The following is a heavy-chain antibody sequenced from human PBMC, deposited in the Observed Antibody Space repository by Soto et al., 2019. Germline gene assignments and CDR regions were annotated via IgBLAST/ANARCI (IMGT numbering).Heavy chain of an antibody. CDR3: AGQTFTIAAASYGRSNWFDP. V-gene: IGHV4-39*01. Sequence: SETLSLTCTVSGGSITSSSHFWGWVRQPPGKGLEWIGTIYFTGNTYYTPSLKSRLTMSIGTSKNEFSLRLNSVTAADTAVYYCAGQTFTIAAASYGRSNWFDPWGPGTLVTVSS. J-gene: IGHJ5*02. CDR1: GGSITSSSHF. D-gene: IGHD6-25*01. CDR2: IYFTGNT.